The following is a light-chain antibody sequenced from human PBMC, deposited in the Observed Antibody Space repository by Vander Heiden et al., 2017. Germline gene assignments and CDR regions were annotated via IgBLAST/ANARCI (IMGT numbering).Light chain of an antibody. CDR1: QTLLYSSDNKNY. V-gene: IGKV4-1*01. Sequence: DIVINQSPDSLAVSLGERATINCKSSQTLLYSSDNKNYLAWYQQKPGQAPKLLIYWASTRESGVPDRFSGGGSGTDFTLTISSLQAEDVAVYYCQQYYVTPITFGQGTRLEIK. CDR3: QQYYVTPIT. J-gene: IGKJ5*01. CDR2: WAS.